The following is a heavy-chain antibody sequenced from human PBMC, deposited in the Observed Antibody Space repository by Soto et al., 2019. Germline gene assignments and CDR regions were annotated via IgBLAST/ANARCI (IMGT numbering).Heavy chain of an antibody. J-gene: IGHJ4*02. CDR2: IYPGDSDT. Sequence: EVLLAQSGAEVKKPGESLKISCKGSGYNFGSYWIGWVRQMPGKGLEWMGIIYPGDSDTKYSPSFEGQVTFSADKSISTAYLQWSSLKASDTAMYYCARRDEYGSGMISFDFWGQVTLVTVSS. CDR1: GYNFGSYW. V-gene: IGHV5-51*01. CDR3: ARRDEYGSGMISFDF. D-gene: IGHD3-10*01.